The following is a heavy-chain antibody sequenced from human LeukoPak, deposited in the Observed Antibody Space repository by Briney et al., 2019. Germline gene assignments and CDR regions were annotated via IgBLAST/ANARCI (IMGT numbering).Heavy chain of an antibody. V-gene: IGHV4-31*03. CDR1: GGSISSGGYY. J-gene: IGHJ5*02. CDR3: ARGGGPDRWFDP. D-gene: IGHD3-3*01. Sequence: SQTLSLTCTVSGGSISSGGYYWSWIRQHPGKGLEWIGYIYYSGSSYYNPSLKSRVTISVDTSKNQFSLKLSSVTAADTAVYYCARGGGPDRWFDPWGQGTLVTVSS. CDR2: IYYSGSS.